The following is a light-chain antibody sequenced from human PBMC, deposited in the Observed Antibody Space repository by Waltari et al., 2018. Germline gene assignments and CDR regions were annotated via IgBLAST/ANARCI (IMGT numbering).Light chain of an antibody. Sequence: QSALTQPASVSGSPGQSITISCTGTNRDVGGYNQVSWYQYLPGKAPKILIYDVTKRPSGVSDRFSGSRSGATASLTISGLQAEDEADYFCTSFTYRTTLVFGGGTKLAVL. CDR1: NRDVGGYNQ. CDR3: TSFTYRTTLV. V-gene: IGLV2-14*03. CDR2: DVT. J-gene: IGLJ2*01.